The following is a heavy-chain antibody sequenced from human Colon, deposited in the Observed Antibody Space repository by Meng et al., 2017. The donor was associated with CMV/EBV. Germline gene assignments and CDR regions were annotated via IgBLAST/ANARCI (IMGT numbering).Heavy chain of an antibody. J-gene: IGHJ5*02. CDR1: GFTFGDVA. CDR3: ARGQDYSNYWWFDP. CDR2: LSGSGVNT. D-gene: IGHD4-11*01. V-gene: IGHV3-23*01. Sequence: SGFTFGDVAMSWVRQAPGKGVEWVAGLSGSGVNTFYADSVRGRFTISRDNSKNTVFLQMNSLGVDDTAVYYCARGQDYSNYWWFDPWGQGTLVTVSS.